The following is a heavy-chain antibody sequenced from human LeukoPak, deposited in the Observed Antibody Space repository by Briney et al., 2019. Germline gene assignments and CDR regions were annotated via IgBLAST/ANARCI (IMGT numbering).Heavy chain of an antibody. J-gene: IGHJ6*03. D-gene: IGHD1-26*01. CDR1: GFTFSSYN. V-gene: IGHV3-21*01. CDR2: ITSSSSYI. Sequence: GGSLRLSCAASGFTFSSYNMNWVRQAPGKGLECVSSITSSSSYIYYADSVKGRFTISRDNAKNSLYLQMNSLRAEDTAVYYCARDPYSGRYGDYYYYYMDVWGKGTTVTISS. CDR3: ARDPYSGRYGDYYYYYMDV.